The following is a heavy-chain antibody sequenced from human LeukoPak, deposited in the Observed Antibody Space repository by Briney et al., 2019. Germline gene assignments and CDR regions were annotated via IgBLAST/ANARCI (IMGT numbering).Heavy chain of an antibody. CDR2: ISSSSSTI. V-gene: IGHV3-48*01. D-gene: IGHD1-7*01. J-gene: IGHJ4*02. Sequence: GGSLRLSCAASGLTFSSYSMNWVRQAPGKGLEWVSYISSSSSTIYYADSVKGRFTISRDNAKNSLYLQMNSLRAEDTAVYYCARDEEVELRIFDYWGQGTLVTVSS. CDR3: ARDEEVELRIFDY. CDR1: GLTFSSYS.